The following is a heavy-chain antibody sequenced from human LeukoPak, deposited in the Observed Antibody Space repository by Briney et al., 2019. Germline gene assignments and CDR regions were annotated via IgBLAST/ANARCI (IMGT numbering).Heavy chain of an antibody. D-gene: IGHD5-18*01. CDR3: AREKFPGYNYGTFDY. Sequence: SETLSLTCTVSGGSISSHYWSWIRQPREKGLEWIGYIYYSGSTNYNPSLKNRVTISVDTSKNQFSLKLSSVTAADTAVYYCAREKFPGYNYGTFDYWGQGTLVTVSS. J-gene: IGHJ4*02. CDR2: IYYSGST. V-gene: IGHV4-59*11. CDR1: GGSISSHY.